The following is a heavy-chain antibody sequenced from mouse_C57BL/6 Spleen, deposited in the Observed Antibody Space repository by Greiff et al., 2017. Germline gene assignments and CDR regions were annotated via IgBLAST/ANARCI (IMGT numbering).Heavy chain of an antibody. D-gene: IGHD1-1*01. CDR2: IDPKSGGT. J-gene: IGHJ4*01. CDR1: GYTFTSYW. CDR3: ARLRYYAMDY. V-gene: IGHV1-72*01. Sequence: VQLQQPGAELVKPGASVKLSCKASGYTFTSYWMHWVKQRPGRGLEWIGRIDPKSGGTKYNEKFKSKATLTVDKPSSTAYMQLSSLTSEDSAVYYCARLRYYAMDYWGQGTSVTVSS.